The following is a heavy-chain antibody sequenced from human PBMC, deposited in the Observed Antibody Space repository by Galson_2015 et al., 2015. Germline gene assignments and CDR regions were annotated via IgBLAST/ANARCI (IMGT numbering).Heavy chain of an antibody. CDR3: ARGGEWELWHFFDY. V-gene: IGHV3-30-3*01. CDR2: ISYDGSNK. J-gene: IGHJ4*02. D-gene: IGHD1-26*01. Sequence: SLRLSCAASGFTFSSCAMHWVRQAPGKGLEWVAVISYDGSNKYYADSVEGRFTISRDNSKNTLYLQMNSLRAEDTAVYYCARGGEWELWHFFDYWGQGTLVTVSS. CDR1: GFTFSSCA.